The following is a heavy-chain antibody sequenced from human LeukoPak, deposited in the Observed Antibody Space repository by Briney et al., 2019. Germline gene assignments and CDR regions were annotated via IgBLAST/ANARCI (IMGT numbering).Heavy chain of an antibody. D-gene: IGHD6-19*01. CDR3: ARGGGSGWSQGINFDY. J-gene: IGHJ4*02. CDR2: IYHSGST. V-gene: IGHV4-38-2*02. CDR1: GYSISSGYY. Sequence: SETLSLTCTVSGYSISSGYYWGWIRQPPGKGLEWIGSIYHSGSTYYNSSLKSRVTISVDTSKNQFSLKLSSVTAADTAVYYCARGGGSGWSQGINFDYWGQGTLVTVSS.